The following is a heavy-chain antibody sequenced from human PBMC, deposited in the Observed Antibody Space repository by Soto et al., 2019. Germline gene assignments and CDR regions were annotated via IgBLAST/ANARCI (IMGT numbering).Heavy chain of an antibody. D-gene: IGHD1-26*01. CDR3: AGVACPSGSYFPAYVDY. CDR2: ISAYNGNT. J-gene: IGHJ4*02. V-gene: IGHV1-18*01. Sequence: QVQLVQSGAEVKKPGASVKVSFKASGYTFTSYGISWVRQAPGQGLEWMGGISAYNGNTNYAQKLQGRVTMTTDTSTSTDYMELRSLRYDDTAVYYCAGVACPSGSYFPAYVDYWGQGTLVTVSS. CDR1: GYTFTSYG.